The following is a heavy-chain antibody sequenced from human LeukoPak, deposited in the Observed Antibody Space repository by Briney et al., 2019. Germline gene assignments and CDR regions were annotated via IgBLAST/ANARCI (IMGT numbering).Heavy chain of an antibody. J-gene: IGHJ1*01. Sequence: ASVKVSCKASGGTLSRYGINWVRQAPGQGLEWMGRLIPTFGSTNYAQKFQGRVTTTTDESTTTAYMEVSSLTSEDTAVYYCAGETLAPSGVKYFHHWGQGTLVTVSS. V-gene: IGHV1-69*05. CDR1: GGTLSRYG. D-gene: IGHD6-13*01. CDR3: AGETLAPSGVKYFHH. CDR2: LIPTFGST.